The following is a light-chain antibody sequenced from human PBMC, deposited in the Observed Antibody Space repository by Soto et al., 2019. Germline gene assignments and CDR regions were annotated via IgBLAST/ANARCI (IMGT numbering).Light chain of an antibody. V-gene: IGLV1-40*01. CDR3: QSFDNSLYVV. Sequence: QSVLTQPPSVSGAPGHRVTISCSGSSSNIGASYDVNWYQQLPGTAPKLVIYGTNKRPSGIPDRFYGSKSGTSASLAITGLQAEDEADYYCQSFDNSLYVVFGGGTQLTVL. J-gene: IGLJ2*01. CDR1: SSNIGASYD. CDR2: GTN.